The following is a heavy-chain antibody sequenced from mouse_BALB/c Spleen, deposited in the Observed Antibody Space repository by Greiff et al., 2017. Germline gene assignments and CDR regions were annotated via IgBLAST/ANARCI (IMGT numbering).Heavy chain of an antibody. Sequence: QVQLQQSGPGLVQPSQSLSITCTVSGFSLTSYGVHWVRQSPGKGLEWLGVIWSGGSTDYNAAFISRLSISKDNSKSQVFFKMNSLQADDTAIYYCASPITTVVAPNAMDDWGQGTSVTVSS. J-gene: IGHJ4*01. CDR2: IWSGGST. V-gene: IGHV2-4-1*01. CDR1: GFSLTSYG. CDR3: ASPITTVVAPNAMDD. D-gene: IGHD1-1*01.